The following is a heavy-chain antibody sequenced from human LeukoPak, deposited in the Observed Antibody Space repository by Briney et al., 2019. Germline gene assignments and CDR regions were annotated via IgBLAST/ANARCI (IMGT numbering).Heavy chain of an antibody. J-gene: IGHJ4*02. Sequence: GSSVKVSCKASGGTFSSYAISWVRQAPGQGLEWMGRIIPILGIANYAQKFQGRVTITADKSTSTAYMELSSLRSEDSAVYYCARYGSTHYFDYWGQGTLVTVSS. V-gene: IGHV1-69*04. D-gene: IGHD3-10*01. CDR3: ARYGSTHYFDY. CDR2: IIPILGIA. CDR1: GGTFSSYA.